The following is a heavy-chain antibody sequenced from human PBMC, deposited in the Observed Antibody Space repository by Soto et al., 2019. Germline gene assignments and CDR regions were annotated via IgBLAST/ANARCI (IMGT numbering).Heavy chain of an antibody. V-gene: IGHV5-51*01. Sequence: GESLKISCNTSGYVFSNYWIAWVRQMPGEGLEWMGIIYPGDPDTRYRPSFIGQVTISADRSINTAFLQWTSLKASDSGIYFCARQDSHAYFSFDSWGQGTVVTVSS. J-gene: IGHJ4*02. D-gene: IGHD3-16*01. CDR3: ARQDSHAYFSFDS. CDR2: IYPGDPDT. CDR1: GYVFSNYW.